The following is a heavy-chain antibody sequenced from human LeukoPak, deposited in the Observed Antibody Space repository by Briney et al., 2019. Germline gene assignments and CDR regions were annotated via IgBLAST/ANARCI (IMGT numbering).Heavy chain of an antibody. Sequence: PSETLSLTCTVSGGSISSYYWSWIRQPAGKGLEWIGRIYTSGSTNYNPSLKSRVTMSVDPSKNQFSLKLSSVTAVDTAVYYCARDLCSNSTSCYTFDYWGQGTLVTVSS. V-gene: IGHV4-4*07. CDR3: ARDLCSNSTSCYTFDY. J-gene: IGHJ4*02. D-gene: IGHD2-2*01. CDR2: IYTSGST. CDR1: GGSISSYY.